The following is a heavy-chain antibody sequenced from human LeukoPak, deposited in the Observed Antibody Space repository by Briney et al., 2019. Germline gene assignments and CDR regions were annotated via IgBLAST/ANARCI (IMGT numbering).Heavy chain of an antibody. Sequence: ASVKVSCKASGYTFTSYDINWVRQATGQGLEWMGWMNPNSGNTGYAQKFQGRVTITRNTSISTAYMELSSLRSEDTAVYYCARGLEAAGDDYVWGSYRYHFDYWGQGTLVTVSS. J-gene: IGHJ4*02. CDR3: ARGLEAAGDDYVWGSYRYHFDY. CDR1: GYTFTSYD. CDR2: MNPNSGNT. D-gene: IGHD3-16*02. V-gene: IGHV1-8*03.